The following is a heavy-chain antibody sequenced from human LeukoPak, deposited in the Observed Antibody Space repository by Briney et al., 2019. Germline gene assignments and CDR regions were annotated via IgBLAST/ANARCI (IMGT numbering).Heavy chain of an antibody. CDR2: IYYSGST. J-gene: IGHJ5*02. CDR3: ARQGHYRYCSSTSCPNWFDP. V-gene: IGHV4-39*01. CDR1: GGSISSSSYY. D-gene: IGHD2-2*01. Sequence: SETLSLACPVYGGSISSSSYYWAWLRQPPGKGLEWYGSIYYSGSTYYTSTLKTRVTISVDTAKSQFSLKLSSVTAADTAVYVCARQGHYRYCSSTSCPNWFDPWGQGTLVTVSS.